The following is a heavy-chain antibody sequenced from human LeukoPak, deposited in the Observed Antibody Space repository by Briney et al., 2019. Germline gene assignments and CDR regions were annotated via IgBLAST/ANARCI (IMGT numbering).Heavy chain of an antibody. V-gene: IGHV1-46*02. J-gene: IGHJ6*02. Sequence: ASVKVSCKTSGYSFNSHHVHWVRQAPGQGLKWMGINFFHDGSTSNTQKFQGRVTMTRDTSTSTVYMELSSLRSEDTAVYYCARDSGNYHYDMDVWGQGTTVIVSS. CDR3: ARDSGNYHYDMDV. CDR1: GYSFNSHH. CDR2: NFFHDGST. D-gene: IGHD3-10*01.